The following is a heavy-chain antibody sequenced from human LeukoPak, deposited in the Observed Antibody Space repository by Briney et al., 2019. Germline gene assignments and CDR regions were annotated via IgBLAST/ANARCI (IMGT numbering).Heavy chain of an antibody. V-gene: IGHV3-23*01. CDR1: GFTFSRNA. J-gene: IGHJ4*02. Sequence: PGGSLRLSCAASGFTFSRNAMGWVRQAPGKGLECVSVISGSGGSTYYADSVKGRFTISRDNSKNALYLQMNSLRAEDTVVYYFAKEDYWGQGTLVTVSS. CDR3: AKEDY. CDR2: ISGSGGST.